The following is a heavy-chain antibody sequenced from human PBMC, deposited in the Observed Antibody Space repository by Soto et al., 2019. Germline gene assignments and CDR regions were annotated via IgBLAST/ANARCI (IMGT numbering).Heavy chain of an antibody. Sequence: QVQLQESGPGLVKPSQTLSLTCTVSGGSISSGDYYWNWIRQPPGKGLEWIGYIYYSGSTYYNPSLKSRVTISVDTSMNQFSLKLSSVTAADTAVYYCARDSYDSSGSSGYSFDYWGQGTLVTVSS. CDR2: IYYSGST. CDR3: ARDSYDSSGSSGYSFDY. V-gene: IGHV4-30-4*01. J-gene: IGHJ4*02. D-gene: IGHD3-22*01. CDR1: GGSISSGDYY.